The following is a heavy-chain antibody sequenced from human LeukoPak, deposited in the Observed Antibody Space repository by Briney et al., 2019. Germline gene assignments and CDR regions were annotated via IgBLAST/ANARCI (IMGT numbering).Heavy chain of an antibody. CDR3: ARAVGPFDY. Sequence: GSLRLSCVASGFTFSTYGMHWVRQPPGKGLEWVAVIWNDGSNKYYADSVKGRFTTSRDNSKNTLYLQMNSLKTEDMAVYYCARAVGPFDYWGQGTLVTVSS. CDR2: IWNDGSNK. V-gene: IGHV3-33*01. D-gene: IGHD2-15*01. J-gene: IGHJ4*02. CDR1: GFTFSTYG.